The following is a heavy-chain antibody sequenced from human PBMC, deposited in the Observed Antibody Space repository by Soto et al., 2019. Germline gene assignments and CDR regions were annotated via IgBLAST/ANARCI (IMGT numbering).Heavy chain of an antibody. Sequence: GGSLRLSCVGSDFSLSGSYMSWVRQAPGKGLEWLSFISMSGSYRTYAASVEGRFTISRDNVQNILYLQMDSLRAEDTALYYCASRGHCSSGRCHPFDPWGQGTQVTVSS. CDR1: DFSLSGSY. CDR2: ISMSGSYR. CDR3: ASRGHCSSGRCHPFDP. V-gene: IGHV3-11*06. J-gene: IGHJ5*02. D-gene: IGHD2-15*01.